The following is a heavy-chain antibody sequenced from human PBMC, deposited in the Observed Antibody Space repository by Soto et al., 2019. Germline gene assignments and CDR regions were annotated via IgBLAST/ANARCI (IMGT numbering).Heavy chain of an antibody. D-gene: IGHD5-12*01. CDR2: IYHSGAT. J-gene: IGHJ4*02. CDR1: GDSITSSNW. V-gene: IGHV4-4*02. Sequence: PSETLSLTCAVSGDSITSSNWWICVRQAPGKGLEWIWEIYHSGATTYNPSLKSRATISVDPSNNHFSLKLTSVTAEDTAVYFCARDRGTGNDYWGRGTMVTVSS. CDR3: ARDRGTGNDY.